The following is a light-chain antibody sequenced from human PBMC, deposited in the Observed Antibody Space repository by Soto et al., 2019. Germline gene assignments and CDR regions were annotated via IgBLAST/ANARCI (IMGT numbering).Light chain of an antibody. V-gene: IGLV1-51*02. Sequence: QSVLTQPPSVSAAPGQKVTISCSGSSSNIGNNYVSWYQQLPGTAPKLLIYENNKRPSGIPDRFSGSKSGTSATLGITGLQTGDEADHYCRTWDSSLSAAVFGGGTQLTVL. J-gene: IGLJ7*01. CDR2: ENN. CDR1: SSNIGNNY. CDR3: RTWDSSLSAAV.